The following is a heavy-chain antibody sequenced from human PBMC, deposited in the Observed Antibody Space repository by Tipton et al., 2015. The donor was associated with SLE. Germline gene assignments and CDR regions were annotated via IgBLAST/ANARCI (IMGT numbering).Heavy chain of an antibody. Sequence: TLSLTCAVYGGSLSGYYWTWLRQPPGKGLEWIGDINHSAVTKYNPSLKSRVTISGDTSKNQFSLNLSSMTAADTAVYYCARGGTGAFDIWGQGTMVTVSS. CDR1: GGSLSGYY. V-gene: IGHV4-34*01. CDR3: ARGGTGAFDI. CDR2: INHSAVT. D-gene: IGHD1-1*01. J-gene: IGHJ3*02.